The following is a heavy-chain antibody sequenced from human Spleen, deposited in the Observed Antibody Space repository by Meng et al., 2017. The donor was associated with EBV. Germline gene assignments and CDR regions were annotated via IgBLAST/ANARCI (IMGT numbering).Heavy chain of an antibody. J-gene: IGHJ4*02. Sequence: QLHLPESGPGLVKPSETLSLPCTFSGGSISSSSYYWGWIRQPPGKGLEWIGNIYYSGSTYYNPSLKSRVTISVDTSKNQFSLKLSSVTAADTAVYYCARGTSRPSMYYFDYWGQGTLVTVFS. CDR3: ARGTSRPSMYYFDY. V-gene: IGHV4-39*07. CDR1: GGSISSSSYY. CDR2: IYYSGST. D-gene: IGHD6-13*01.